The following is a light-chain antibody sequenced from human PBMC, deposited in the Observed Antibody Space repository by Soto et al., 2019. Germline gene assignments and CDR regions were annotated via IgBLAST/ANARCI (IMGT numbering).Light chain of an antibody. Sequence: EIVLTQSPGTLSVSPGERATLSCRASQTISSNNLAWYQQKPGQAPSLLIYGTSSRATGIPDRFIGSGSGTNFTLTISRLEPEDSAIYYCQQYGSWTFGRGTKVEV. J-gene: IGKJ1*01. CDR3: QQYGSWT. V-gene: IGKV3-20*01. CDR2: GTS. CDR1: QTISSNN.